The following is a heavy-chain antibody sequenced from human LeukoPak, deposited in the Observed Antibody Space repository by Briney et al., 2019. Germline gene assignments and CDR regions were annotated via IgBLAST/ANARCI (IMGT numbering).Heavy chain of an antibody. D-gene: IGHD3-22*01. CDR2: INPNSGVT. V-gene: IGHV1-2*02. J-gene: IGHJ4*02. CDR1: GYALTGYY. CDR3: ARAGNYYDDTSGYYSFDY. Sequence: ASVKVSCKASGYALTGYYMHWVRQAPGQGLEWMGWINPNSGVTNSAQKFQGRVTMTRDTSISTAYMELSRLRSDDTAVYFCARAGNYYDDTSGYYSFDYWGQGTLVTVSS.